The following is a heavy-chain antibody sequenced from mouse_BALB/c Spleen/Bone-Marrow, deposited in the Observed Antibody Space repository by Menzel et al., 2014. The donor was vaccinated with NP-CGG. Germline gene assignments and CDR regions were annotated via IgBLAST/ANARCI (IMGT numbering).Heavy chain of an antibody. CDR3: ARGDFDYDFTMDY. CDR2: IFPGDGDT. J-gene: IGHJ4*01. V-gene: IGHV1-80*01. Sequence: VKLQESGAELVRPGSSVKTSCKASGYVFSSYWMNWVKQRPGQGLEWIGQIFPGDGDTNYNGQFKGKATLTADRSSSTAFMQLSSLTSEDSAVYFCARGDFDYDFTMDYWGQGTSVTVSS. CDR1: GYVFSSYW. D-gene: IGHD2-4*01.